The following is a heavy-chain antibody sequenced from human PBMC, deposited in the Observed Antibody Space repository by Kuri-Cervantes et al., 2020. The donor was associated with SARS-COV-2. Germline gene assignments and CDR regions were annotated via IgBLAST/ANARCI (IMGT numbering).Heavy chain of an antibody. CDR1: GGSISSYY. CDR3: ARGTYYDFWTGYNYYGMDV. Sequence: SETLSLTCTVSGGSISSYYWSWIQQPPGKGLEWIGYIYYSGSTNYNTTLKSRVTISADTSKNQYSLKLSYVTAADTAVYYCARGTYYDFWTGYNYYGMDVWGQGTMVTVSS. D-gene: IGHD3-3*01. V-gene: IGHV4-59*01. J-gene: IGHJ6*02. CDR2: IYYSGST.